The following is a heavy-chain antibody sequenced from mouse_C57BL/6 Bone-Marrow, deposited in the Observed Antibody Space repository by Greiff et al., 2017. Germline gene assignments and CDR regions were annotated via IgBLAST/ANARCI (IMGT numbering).Heavy chain of an antibody. D-gene: IGHD4-1*01. V-gene: IGHV3-6*01. CDR1: GYSITSGYY. CDR2: ISYDGSN. J-gene: IGHJ2*01. Sequence: EVHLVESGPGLVKPSQSLSLTCSVTGYSITSGYYWNWIRQFPGNKLEWMGYISYDGSNNYNPSLKNRISITRDTSKNQFFLKLNSVTTEDTATYYCARDGREGYWGQGTTLTVSS. CDR3: ARDGREGY.